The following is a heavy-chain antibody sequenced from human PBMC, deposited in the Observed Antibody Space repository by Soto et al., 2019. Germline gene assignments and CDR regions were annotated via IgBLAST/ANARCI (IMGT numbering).Heavy chain of an antibody. CDR1: GYQFTTYF. CDR2: IHPSGDT. CDR3: VRGYCTTSPCSGDFQF. Sequence: GSVKVSCKASGYQFTTYFIHWGRQAPGQGLEWMGMIHPSGDTGYAQKFRGRVTMTIDTSTTTAYMELRNLTSADTAVYFSVRGYCTTSPCSGDFQFWGQGTLVPV. V-gene: IGHV1-46*01. J-gene: IGHJ1*01. D-gene: IGHD2-15*01.